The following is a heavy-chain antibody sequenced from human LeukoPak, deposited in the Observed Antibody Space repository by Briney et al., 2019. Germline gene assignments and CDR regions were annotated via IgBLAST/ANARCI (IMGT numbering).Heavy chain of an antibody. CDR2: INTNTGNP. CDR1: GYTLTELS. J-gene: IGHJ5*02. CDR3: ARGISIAVFNWFDP. V-gene: IGHV7-4-1*02. D-gene: IGHD6-19*01. Sequence: RASVKVSCKVSGYTLTELSIHWVRQAPGQGLEWMGWINTNTGNPTYAQGFTGRFVFSLDTSVSTAYLQISSLKAEDTAVYYCARGISIAVFNWFDPWGQGTLVTVSS.